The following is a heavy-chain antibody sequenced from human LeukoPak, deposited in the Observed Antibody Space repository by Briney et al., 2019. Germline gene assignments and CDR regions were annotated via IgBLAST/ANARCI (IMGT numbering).Heavy chain of an antibody. D-gene: IGHD1-1*01. V-gene: IGHV4-39*07. CDR2: IYYSGST. CDR3: AREHNLYPFDY. J-gene: IGHJ4*02. Sequence: SETPSLTCTVSGGSISSSSYYWGWIRQPPGKGLEWIGSIYYSGSTYYNPSLKSRVTISVDTSKNQFSLKLSSVTAADTAVHYCAREHNLYPFDYWGQGTLVTVSS. CDR1: GGSISSSSYY.